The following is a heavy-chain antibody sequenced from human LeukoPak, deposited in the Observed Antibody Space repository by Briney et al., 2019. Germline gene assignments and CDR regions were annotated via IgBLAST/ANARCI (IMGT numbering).Heavy chain of an antibody. CDR2: ISYDGSNK. D-gene: IGHD6-13*01. CDR3: ARAMGIGGVSDY. V-gene: IGHV3-30-3*01. Sequence: PGGSLRLSCAASGFTFSSYAMHWVRQAPGKGLEWVAVISYDGSNKYYADSVKGRFTISRDNSKDTLYLQMNSLRAEDTAVYYWARAMGIGGVSDYGGQGTRVTVSS. CDR1: GFTFSSYA. J-gene: IGHJ4*02.